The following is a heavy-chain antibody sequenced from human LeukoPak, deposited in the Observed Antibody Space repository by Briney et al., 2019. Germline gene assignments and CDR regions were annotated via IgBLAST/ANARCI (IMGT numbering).Heavy chain of an antibody. CDR2: IYTSGST. D-gene: IGHD5-12*01. Sequence: ETSETLSLTCTVSGGSISSYYWSWIRQPAGKGLEWIGRIYTSGSTNYNPSLKSRVTMSVDTSKNQFSLKLSSVTAADTAVYYCARAPSGGYDSTSFDYWGQGTLVTVSS. V-gene: IGHV4-4*07. CDR1: GGSISSYY. J-gene: IGHJ4*02. CDR3: ARAPSGGYDSTSFDY.